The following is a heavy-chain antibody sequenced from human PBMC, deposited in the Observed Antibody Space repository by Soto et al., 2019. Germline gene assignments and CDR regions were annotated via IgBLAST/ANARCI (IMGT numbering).Heavy chain of an antibody. J-gene: IGHJ6*03. Sequence: GGSLRLSCAASGFTFSSYWMSWVRQAPGKGLEWVANIKQDGSEKYYVDSVKGRFTISRDNAKNSLYLQMNSLRAEDTAVYYCARDRGYSYGPNYYYYYMDVWGKGTTVTVSS. CDR1: GFTFSSYW. CDR3: ARDRGYSYGPNYYYYYMDV. CDR2: IKQDGSEK. V-gene: IGHV3-7*01. D-gene: IGHD5-18*01.